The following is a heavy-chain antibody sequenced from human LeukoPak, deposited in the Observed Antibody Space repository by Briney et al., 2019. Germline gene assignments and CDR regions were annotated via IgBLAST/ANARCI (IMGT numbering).Heavy chain of an antibody. J-gene: IGHJ4*02. CDR3: ARDLSLGGSYRFDY. D-gene: IGHD1-26*01. CDR2: ISSSGSSI. V-gene: IGHV3-11*04. Sequence: PGGSLRLSCAASGFTFSDYYMNWIRQAPGKGLEWVSYISSSGSSIYYADSVKGRFTISRDNAKNSLFLQMNSLRAEDTAVYYCARDLSLGGSYRFDYWGQGTLVTVSS. CDR1: GFTFSDYY.